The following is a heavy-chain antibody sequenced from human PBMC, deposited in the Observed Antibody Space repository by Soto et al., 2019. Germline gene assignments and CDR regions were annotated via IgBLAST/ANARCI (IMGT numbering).Heavy chain of an antibody. Sequence: SETLSLTCTVSGGSISSYYWSWIRQPPGKGLEWIGYIYYSGSTNYNPPLKSRVTISVDTSKNQFSLKLSSVTAADTAVYYCARHETGPYDIGTCYGLNYYYYMDVWGKGTTVTVAS. CDR1: GGSISSYY. D-gene: IGHD3-9*01. CDR3: ARHETGPYDIGTCYGLNYYYYMDV. J-gene: IGHJ6*03. CDR2: IYYSGST. V-gene: IGHV4-59*08.